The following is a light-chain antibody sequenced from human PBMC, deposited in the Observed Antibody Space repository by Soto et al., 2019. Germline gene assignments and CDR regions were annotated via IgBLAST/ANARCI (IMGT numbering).Light chain of an antibody. CDR3: QQDGSSRLT. J-gene: IGKJ4*01. V-gene: IGKV3-20*01. Sequence: EIVLTQSPDTLSLSPGERATLSCRASQSVSSSYLAWYQQKPGQAPRLLIYGASSRATGIPDRFSGSGSGTDFTLTISRLEPEDFAVYYCQQDGSSRLTFGGGTKWIS. CDR2: GAS. CDR1: QSVSSSY.